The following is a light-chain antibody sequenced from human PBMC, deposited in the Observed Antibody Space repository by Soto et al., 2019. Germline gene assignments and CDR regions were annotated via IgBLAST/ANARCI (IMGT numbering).Light chain of an antibody. CDR2: SNN. V-gene: IGLV1-44*01. CDR1: SSNIGSNT. CDR3: AAWDDSLNGSYV. Sequence: QSVLTPPPSASGTPGQRVTISCSGSSSNIGSNTVNWYQQLPGTAPKLLIYSNNQRPSGVPDRFSGSKSGTSASLAISGLQSEDEADYYCAAWDDSLNGSYVFGTGTKLTVL. J-gene: IGLJ1*01.